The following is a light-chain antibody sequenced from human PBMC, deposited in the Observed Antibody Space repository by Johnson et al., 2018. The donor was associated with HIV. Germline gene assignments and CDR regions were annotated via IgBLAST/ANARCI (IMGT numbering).Light chain of an antibody. CDR3: GTWDSSLSAYV. CDR2: DNN. V-gene: IGLV1-51*01. CDR1: ISNIVNNY. Sequence: QSVLTHPPSVSAAPGQKVTISCSGSISNIVNNYVSWYQQLPGTAPKLLIYDNNKRPSGIPDRFSGSKSGSSATLGITGLQTGDEADYYCGTWDSSLSAYVFGTGTKVTVL. J-gene: IGLJ1*01.